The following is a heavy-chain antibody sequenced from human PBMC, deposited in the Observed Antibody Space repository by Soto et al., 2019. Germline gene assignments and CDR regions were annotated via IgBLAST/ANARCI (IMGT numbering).Heavy chain of an antibody. CDR1: GYTLSTYS. V-gene: IGHV1-3*01. CDR2: INGGNDNT. CDR3: ARAFSGALGAYSYGMDV. D-gene: IGHD1-26*01. J-gene: IGHJ6*02. Sequence: QVQLVQSGPEVKKPGASVKVSCEASGYTLSTYSMHWVRQAPGQRLEWMGWINGGNDNTKYSQKFQGRVTITWDISANTAYMELSGLRSEDTAVYYCARAFSGALGAYSYGMDVWGQGTTVRVSS.